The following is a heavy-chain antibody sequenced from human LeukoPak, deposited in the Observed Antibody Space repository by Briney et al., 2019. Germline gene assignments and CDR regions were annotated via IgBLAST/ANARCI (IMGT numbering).Heavy chain of an antibody. CDR2: ISGSGGST. J-gene: IGHJ4*02. CDR3: AKDARPLITMVRGVILDY. D-gene: IGHD3-10*01. Sequence: QPGGSLRLSCAASGFTFSSYAMSSVRQAPGKGLEWVSAISGSGGSTYYADSVKGRFTISRDNSKNTLYLQMNSLRAEDTAVYYCAKDARPLITMVRGVILDYWGQGTLVTVSS. CDR1: GFTFSSYA. V-gene: IGHV3-23*01.